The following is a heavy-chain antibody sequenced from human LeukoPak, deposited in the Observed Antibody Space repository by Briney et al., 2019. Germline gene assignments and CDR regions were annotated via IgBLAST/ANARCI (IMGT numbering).Heavy chain of an antibody. J-gene: IGHJ1*01. CDR1: GFTFSSYA. V-gene: IGHV3-30-3*01. Sequence: GGSLRLSCAASGFTFSSYAMHWVRQAPGKGLEWVAVISYDGSNKYYADSVKGRFTISRDNSKNTLYLQMNSLRAEDTAVYYCAARGDVFQHWGQGTLVTVSS. CDR3: AARGDVFQH. CDR2: ISYDGSNK. D-gene: IGHD5-24*01.